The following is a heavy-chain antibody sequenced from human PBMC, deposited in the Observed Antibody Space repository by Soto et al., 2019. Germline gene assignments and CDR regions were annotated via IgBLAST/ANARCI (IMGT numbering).Heavy chain of an antibody. D-gene: IGHD2-2*01. V-gene: IGHV4-39*01. CDR1: GGSISSSPYY. J-gene: IGHJ5*02. CDR2: IFYSGST. Sequence: SETLSLTCTVSGGSISSSPYYWGWVRQPPGKGLEYIASIFYSGSTYYNPSLKSRVTIPVDTSKNQFSLKLSSVTAADTAVYYCARTAHCTSTSCYSGWFDPWGQGTLVTVSS. CDR3: ARTAHCTSTSCYSGWFDP.